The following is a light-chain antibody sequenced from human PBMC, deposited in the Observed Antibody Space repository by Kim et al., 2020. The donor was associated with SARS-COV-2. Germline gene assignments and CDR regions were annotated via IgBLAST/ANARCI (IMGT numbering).Light chain of an antibody. V-gene: IGLV2-11*01. CDR2: DVT. CDR1: RSDVGAYNY. CDR3: CSFAGNSVI. Sequence: QSALTQPRSVSGPPGQSVTMSCTGTRSDVGAYNYVSWYQQHPGKAPKVVIYDVTNRPSGVPDRFSGSKSGNTASLTISGLQAEDEADYYCCSFAGNSVIFGGGTQLTVL. J-gene: IGLJ2*01.